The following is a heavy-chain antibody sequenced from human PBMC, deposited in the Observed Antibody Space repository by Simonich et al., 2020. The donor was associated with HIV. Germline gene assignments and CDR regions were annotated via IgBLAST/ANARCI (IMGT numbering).Heavy chain of an antibody. J-gene: IGHJ1*01. D-gene: IGHD1-20*01. CDR3: ALDQINSPALH. CDR2: FDPEEGET. Sequence: EVQLVQSGAEVKKPGAAVKISCHFSGYTFTDYYIHWVQQAPGKGVEWMGPFDPEEGETVYTERFQGRVTITADTSTDTAYMELNSLTSEDTAVYYCALDQINSPALHWGQGSLVTVSS. CDR1: GYTFTDYY. V-gene: IGHV1-69-2*01.